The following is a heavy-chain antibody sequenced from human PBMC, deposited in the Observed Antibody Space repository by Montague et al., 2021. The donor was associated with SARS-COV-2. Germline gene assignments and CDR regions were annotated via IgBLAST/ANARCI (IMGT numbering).Heavy chain of an antibody. Sequence: SETLSLTCTVSGGSISSSSYYWGWIRQPPGKGLEWIGSIYYSGSTYYNPSLKSRVTISVDTSKNQFSLKLSSVTAADTAVYYCARVRYYGSGTSLGMDDWGQGTTVTVSS. J-gene: IGHJ6*02. CDR2: IYYSGST. CDR1: GGSISSSSYY. V-gene: IGHV4-39*07. CDR3: ARVRYYGSGTSLGMDD. D-gene: IGHD3-10*01.